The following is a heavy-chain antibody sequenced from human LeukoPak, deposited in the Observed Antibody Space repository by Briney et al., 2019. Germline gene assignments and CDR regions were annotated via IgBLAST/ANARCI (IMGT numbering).Heavy chain of an antibody. V-gene: IGHV3-30*02. Sequence: GGSLRLSCAASGFTFSSYGMHWVRQAPGKGLEWVAFIRYDGSNKYYADSVKGRFAISRDNSKNTLYLQMNSLRAEDTAVYYCTKDRAEAAGTSFDYWGQGTLVTVSS. D-gene: IGHD6-13*01. CDR1: GFTFSSYG. J-gene: IGHJ4*02. CDR2: IRYDGSNK. CDR3: TKDRAEAAGTSFDY.